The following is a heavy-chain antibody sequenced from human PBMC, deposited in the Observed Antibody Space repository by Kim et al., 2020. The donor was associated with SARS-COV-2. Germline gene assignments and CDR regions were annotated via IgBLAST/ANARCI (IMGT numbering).Heavy chain of an antibody. CDR1: GFTFSSYD. V-gene: IGHV3-13*01. CDR2: IGTAGDT. D-gene: IGHD6-19*01. CDR3: ARDSRRVLYPRDSRDFGMDV. Sequence: GGSLRLSCAASGFTFSSYDMHWVRQATGKGLEWVSAIGTAGDTYYPGSVKGRFTISRENAKNSLYLQMNSLRAGDTAVYYCARDSRRVLYPRDSRDFGMDVWGQGTTVTVSS. J-gene: IGHJ6*02.